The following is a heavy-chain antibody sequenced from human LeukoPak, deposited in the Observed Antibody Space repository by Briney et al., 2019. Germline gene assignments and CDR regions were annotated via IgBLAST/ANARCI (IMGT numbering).Heavy chain of an antibody. V-gene: IGHV1-69*06. CDR3: ARGTIIAVAGTGRSPDY. CDR1: GGTFSSYA. D-gene: IGHD6-19*01. CDR2: IIPIFGTA. J-gene: IGHJ4*02. Sequence: GASVKVSCKASGGTFSSYAISWVRQAPGQGLEWMGGIIPIFGTANYAQKFQGRVTITADKSTSTAYMELSSLRSEDTAVYYCARGTIIAVAGTGRSPDYWGQGTLVTVSS.